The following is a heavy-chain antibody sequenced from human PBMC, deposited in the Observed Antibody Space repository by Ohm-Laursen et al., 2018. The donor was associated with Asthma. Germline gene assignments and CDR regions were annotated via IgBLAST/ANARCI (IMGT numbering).Heavy chain of an antibody. CDR3: AKDRRRWLHFPYYYYYGMDV. J-gene: IGHJ6*02. D-gene: IGHD5-24*01. Sequence: SLRLSCAASGISFNTYSMNWVRQAPGKGLEWVSSISNSGRSINYADSVRGRFTTSRDNARNSVYLQMNSLRAEDTAVYYCAKDRRRWLHFPYYYYYGMDVWGQGTTVTVSS. CDR2: ISNSGRSI. CDR1: GISFNTYS. V-gene: IGHV3-21*01.